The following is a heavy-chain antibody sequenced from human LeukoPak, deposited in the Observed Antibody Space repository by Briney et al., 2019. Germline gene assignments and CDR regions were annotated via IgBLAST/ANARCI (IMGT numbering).Heavy chain of an antibody. CDR3: ARAKVELRYFDWSTDAFDY. CDR1: GFTFSSYA. V-gene: IGHV3-66*01. Sequence: GGSLRLSCAASGFTFSSYAMSWVRQAPGKGLEWVSFIYSDNTHYSDSVKGRFTISRDNSKNTLYLQMNSLRAEDTAVYYCARAKVELRYFDWSTDAFDYWGQGTLVTVSS. D-gene: IGHD3-9*01. CDR2: IYSDNT. J-gene: IGHJ4*02.